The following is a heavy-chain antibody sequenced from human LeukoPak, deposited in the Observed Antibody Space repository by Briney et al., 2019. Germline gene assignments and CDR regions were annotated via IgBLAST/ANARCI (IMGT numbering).Heavy chain of an antibody. Sequence: GGSLRLSCAASGFTFSSYSMNWVRQAPGKGLEWVSYISSSSSTIYYADSVKGRFTISRDNAKNSLYLQMNSLRAEDTAVYYCASRGYDSSGYYSEYFQHWGQGTLVTVSS. D-gene: IGHD3-22*01. CDR1: GFTFSSYS. CDR2: ISSSSSTI. J-gene: IGHJ1*01. V-gene: IGHV3-48*01. CDR3: ASRGYDSSGYYSEYFQH.